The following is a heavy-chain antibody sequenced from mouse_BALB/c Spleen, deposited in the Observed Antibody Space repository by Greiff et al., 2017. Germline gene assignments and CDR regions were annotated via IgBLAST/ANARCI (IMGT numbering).Heavy chain of an antibody. V-gene: IGHV2-2*02. J-gene: IGHJ3*01. CDR1: GFSLTSYG. CDR3: ARSRTMITEFAY. D-gene: IGHD2-4*01. CDR2: MWSGGST. Sequence: QVQLQQSGPGLVQPSQSLSITCTVSGFSLTSYGVHWVRQSPGKGLEWLGVMWSGGSTDYNAAFISRLSISKDNSKSQVFFKMNSLQANDTAIYYCARSRTMITEFAYWGQGTLVTVSA.